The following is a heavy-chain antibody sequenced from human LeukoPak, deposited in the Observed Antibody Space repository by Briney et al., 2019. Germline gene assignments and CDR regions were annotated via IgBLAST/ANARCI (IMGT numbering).Heavy chain of an antibody. Sequence: PGGSLRLSCAASGFTFSSYSMNWVRQAPGKGLEWVSYISSSSSTIYYADSVKGRFTISRDNSKNTLYVQMNSLRAEDTAVYYCAKDAGFYYYMDVWGKGTTVTVSS. CDR3: AKDAGFYYYMDV. CDR2: ISSSSSTI. CDR1: GFTFSSYS. J-gene: IGHJ6*03. V-gene: IGHV3-48*01. D-gene: IGHD5-12*01.